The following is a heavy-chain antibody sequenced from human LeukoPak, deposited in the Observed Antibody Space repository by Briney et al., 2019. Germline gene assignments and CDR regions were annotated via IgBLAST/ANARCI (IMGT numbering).Heavy chain of an antibody. Sequence: ASVKASCTASGYTFTGYYMHWVRQAPGQGLEWMGWINPNSGGTNYTQKFQGRVTMTRDTSISTAYMELSRLRSDDTAVYYCARGPMTTVIEAGWNNWGQGTLVTVSS. CDR1: GYTFTGYY. V-gene: IGHV1-2*02. CDR3: ARGPMTTVIEAGWNN. D-gene: IGHD4-17*01. CDR2: INPNSGGT. J-gene: IGHJ4*02.